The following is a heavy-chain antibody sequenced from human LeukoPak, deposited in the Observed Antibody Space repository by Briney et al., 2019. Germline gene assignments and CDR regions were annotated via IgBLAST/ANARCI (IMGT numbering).Heavy chain of an antibody. J-gene: IGHJ4*02. D-gene: IGHD6-19*01. V-gene: IGHV1-18*01. CDR1: GYTFINYG. Sequence: ASVKVSCKASGYTFINYGISWVRQAPGQGLEWMGWISVHSGYTNYAQKFQGRVTMTADTSTSTAYMELRSLRYDDTAVYYCARAFSASKSCDYWGQGTLVTVSS. CDR2: ISVHSGYT. CDR3: ARAFSASKSCDY.